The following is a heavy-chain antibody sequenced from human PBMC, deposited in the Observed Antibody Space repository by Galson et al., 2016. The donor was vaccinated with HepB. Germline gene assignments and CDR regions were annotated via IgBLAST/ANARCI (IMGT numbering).Heavy chain of an antibody. J-gene: IGHJ6*02. CDR1: GDSTTNDY. D-gene: IGHD3-16*01. Sequence: SETLSLTCTVSGDSTTNDYWSWIWIRQPPGKGLEWIGYVHFSGRTDYSPSLKSRVAISLDTSKDQFSLKVTSVTPADTAVYYCAREAGRLGDGQIDVWGQGTTVTVSS. V-gene: IGHV4-59*01. CDR3: AREAGRLGDGQIDV. CDR2: VHFSGRT.